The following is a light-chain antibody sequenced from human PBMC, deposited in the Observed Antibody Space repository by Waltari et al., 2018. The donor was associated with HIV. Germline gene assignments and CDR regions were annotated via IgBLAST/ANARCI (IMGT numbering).Light chain of an antibody. CDR2: EVI. CDR1: SRYVAVTHF. J-gene: IGLJ3*02. V-gene: IGLV2-14*01. CDR3: TSYTPRNNRGVV. Sequence: ALTHPPPVSVSPGQSTTTPSPGPSRYVAVTHFFPWYQQHPGKAPKLMMSEVINRPSGISNRFSGSKSGNTASLTISGLQAEDEADYYCTSYTPRNNRGVVFGGGTTLTVL.